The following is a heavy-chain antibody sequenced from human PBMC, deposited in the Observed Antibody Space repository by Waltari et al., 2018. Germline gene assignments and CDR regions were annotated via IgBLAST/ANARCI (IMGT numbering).Heavy chain of an antibody. CDR2: MNPNSGNT. V-gene: IGHV1-8*03. CDR3: ARGRGGYPGGDWFDP. Sequence: QVQLVQSGAEVKKPGASVKVSCKASGYTFTGTDITRVRQATGQGLEWMGWMNPNSGNTGYAQKFQGRVTITRNTSISTAYMELSSLRSEDTAVYYCARGRGGYPGGDWFDPWGQGTLVTVSS. CDR1: GYTFTGTD. J-gene: IGHJ5*02. D-gene: IGHD6-25*01.